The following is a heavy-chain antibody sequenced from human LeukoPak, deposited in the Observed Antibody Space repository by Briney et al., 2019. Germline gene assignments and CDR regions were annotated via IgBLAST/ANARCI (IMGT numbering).Heavy chain of an antibody. V-gene: IGHV4-39*01. CDR1: GGSISSGNYY. J-gene: IGHJ4*02. D-gene: IGHD2/OR15-2a*01. CDR3: AKYLSRGFYFDY. CDR2: INYSGST. Sequence: SETLSLTCTVSGGSISSGNYYWAWLRQPPGKGLEWIATINYSGSTYFNPSLESRVTISVDTSKNQFSLKLTSVTAADTAVFYCAKYLSRGFYFDYWGQGTLVTVSS.